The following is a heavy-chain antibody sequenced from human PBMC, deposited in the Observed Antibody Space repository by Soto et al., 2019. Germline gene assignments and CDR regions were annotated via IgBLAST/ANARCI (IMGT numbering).Heavy chain of an antibody. J-gene: IGHJ6*02. CDR3: ARDWNQVGGYEYYYYGMDV. CDR1: GGTFSSYA. Sequence: GASVKVSCKASGGTFSSYAISWVRQAPGQGLEWMGGIIPIFGTANYAQKFQGRVTITADESTSTAYMELSSLRSEDTAVYYCARDWNQVGGYEYYYYGMDVWGQGTTVTVSS. D-gene: IGHD3-22*01. V-gene: IGHV1-69*13. CDR2: IIPIFGTA.